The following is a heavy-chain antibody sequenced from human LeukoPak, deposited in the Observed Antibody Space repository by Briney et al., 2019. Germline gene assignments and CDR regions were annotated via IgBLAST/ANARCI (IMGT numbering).Heavy chain of an antibody. Sequence: SETLSLTCPVSGVSITSRSYYWGWIRQPPGKGLEWIGNIYYSGSTHYNPSLKSRVTISVDTSKNQFSLKLSSVTAADTAVYFCARTQEAGYSSGRYDSYYYYYMDVWGKGTTVTISS. CDR1: GVSITSRSYY. D-gene: IGHD6-19*01. J-gene: IGHJ6*03. CDR3: ARTQEAGYSSGRYDSYYYYYMDV. CDR2: IYYSGST. V-gene: IGHV4-39*07.